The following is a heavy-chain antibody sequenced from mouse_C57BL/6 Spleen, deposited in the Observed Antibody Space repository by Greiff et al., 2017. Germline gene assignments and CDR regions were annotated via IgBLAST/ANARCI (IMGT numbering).Heavy chain of an antibody. CDR3: GGYGSSYEWHIDY. V-gene: IGHV1-55*01. CDR2: IYPGSGST. J-gene: IGHJ2*01. Sequence: QVQLQQPGAELVKPGASVKMSCKASGYTFTSYWITWVKQRPGQGLEWIGDIYPGSGSTNYNEKFKSKATLTVDTSSSTAYMQLSSLTSEDSAVYYCGGYGSSYEWHIDYWGQGTTLTVSS. D-gene: IGHD1-1*01. CDR1: GYTFTSYW.